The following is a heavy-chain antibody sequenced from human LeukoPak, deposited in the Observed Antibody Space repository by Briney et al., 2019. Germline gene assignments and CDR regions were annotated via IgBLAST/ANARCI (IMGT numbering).Heavy chain of an antibody. D-gene: IGHD2-15*01. V-gene: IGHV3-66*01. J-gene: IGHJ3*02. Sequence: GGSLRLSCAASGFTVSSNYMSWVRQAPGKGLEWVSVIYSGGSTYYADSVKGRFTISRDNSKNTLYLQMNSLRAEDTAVYYCAREYSGPLDAFDIWGQGTMVTVSS. CDR1: GFTVSSNY. CDR3: AREYSGPLDAFDI. CDR2: IYSGGST.